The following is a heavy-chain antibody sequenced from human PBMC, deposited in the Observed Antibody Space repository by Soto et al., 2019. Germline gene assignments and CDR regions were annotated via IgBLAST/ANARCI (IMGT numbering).Heavy chain of an antibody. Sequence: QVTLKESGPVLVKPTETLTLTCTVSGFSLSNARMGVSWIRQPPGKALEWLAHIFSNDEKSYSTSLKSRLTISKDTSKSQVVLTMTNMDPVDTATYYCARVDQRIIQGDYHIVEIDYWGQGTLVTVSS. D-gene: IGHD4-17*01. J-gene: IGHJ4*02. V-gene: IGHV2-26*01. CDR3: ARVDQRIIQGDYHIVEIDY. CDR2: IFSNDEK. CDR1: GFSLSNARMG.